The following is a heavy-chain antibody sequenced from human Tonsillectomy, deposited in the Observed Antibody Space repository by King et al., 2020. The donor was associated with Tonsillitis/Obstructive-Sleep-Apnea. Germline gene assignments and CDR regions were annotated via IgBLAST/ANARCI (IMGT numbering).Heavy chain of an antibody. J-gene: IGHJ4*02. CDR3: AHRHDYSGYDYFDY. Sequence: TLKESGPTLVKPTQTLTLTCTFSGFSLSTSGVGVGWIRQPPGKALEWLALIYWDDDKRYSPSLKSRLTITKDTSKNQVVLSMTNMDPVDTATNYCAHRHDYSGYDYFDYWGQGTLVTVSS. CDR1: GFSLSTSGVG. V-gene: IGHV2-5*02. CDR2: IYWDDDK. D-gene: IGHD5-12*01.